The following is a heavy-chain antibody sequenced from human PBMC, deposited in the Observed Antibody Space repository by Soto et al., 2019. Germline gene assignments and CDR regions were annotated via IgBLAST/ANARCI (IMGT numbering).Heavy chain of an antibody. J-gene: IGHJ4*02. D-gene: IGHD2-21*02. CDR2: IVVGNGNT. Sequence: SVKVSCKASGFTFTSSAVQWVRQARGQRLEWIGWIVVGNGNTKYSQKFQGRVTITRDTSASTAYMELSSLRSEDTAVYYCARSIVVVTALDYWGQGTLVTVSS. CDR1: GFTFTSSA. V-gene: IGHV1-58*01. CDR3: ARSIVVVTALDY.